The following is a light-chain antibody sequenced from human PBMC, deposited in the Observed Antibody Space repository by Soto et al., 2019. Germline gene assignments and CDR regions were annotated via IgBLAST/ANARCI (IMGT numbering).Light chain of an antibody. CDR2: DVS. Sequence: QSVLTHPASVSVSPGQSITISCTGTNSDIGGYNYVSWYQQHAGRAPKRVINDVSSRPSGISTRFAGSKSGNTASLTISGLQAEDEANYYCSSYTLNSTIVFGGGTKLTVL. CDR1: NSDIGGYNY. J-gene: IGLJ2*01. CDR3: SSYTLNSTIV. V-gene: IGLV2-14*03.